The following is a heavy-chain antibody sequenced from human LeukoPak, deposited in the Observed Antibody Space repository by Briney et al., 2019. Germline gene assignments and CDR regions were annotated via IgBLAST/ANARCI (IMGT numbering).Heavy chain of an antibody. J-gene: IGHJ4*02. V-gene: IGHV1-69*13. CDR2: IIPMSGTA. Sequence: PGASVKVSCKASGGTFNNFAISWVRQAPGQGLEWVGGIIPMSGTANYAQKFQGRVTITADESTSTAYMELSSLRSEDTAIYYCASPVKYYDTWSGYPPFDYWGQGTLVTVSS. CDR3: ASPVKYYDTWSGYPPFDY. D-gene: IGHD3-3*01. CDR1: GGTFNNFA.